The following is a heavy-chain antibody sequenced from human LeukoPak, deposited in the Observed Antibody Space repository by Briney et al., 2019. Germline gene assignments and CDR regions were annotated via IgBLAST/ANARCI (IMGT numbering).Heavy chain of an antibody. J-gene: IGHJ4*02. V-gene: IGHV1-18*01. D-gene: IGHD3-22*01. CDR2: ISVYNGNT. Sequence: ASVKVSCKASGYTFTSYGISWVRRAPGQGREWMGWISVYNGNTKYAQKLQGRVTMTIDTSTSTAYVELRSLRSDDTAVYYCARDPRSTNYYDRSGYYGDYFDDWGQGTLVTVSS. CDR3: ARDPRSTNYYDRSGYYGDYFDD. CDR1: GYTFTSYG.